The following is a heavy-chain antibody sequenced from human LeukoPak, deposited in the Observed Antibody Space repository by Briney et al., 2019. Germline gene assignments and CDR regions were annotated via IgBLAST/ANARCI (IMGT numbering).Heavy chain of an antibody. CDR3: STVGLIYSSTSCYFDY. V-gene: IGHV1-24*01. Sequence: GASVKVSCKVSGYTLSELSMHWVRQAPGKGLEWMGGFDPEDGETIYEQKFQGRVTMTEDTSTDTASMELSSLRSEDTAVYYCSTVGLIYSSTSCYFDYWGQGTLVTVSS. CDR2: FDPEDGET. J-gene: IGHJ4*02. CDR1: GYTLSELS. D-gene: IGHD2-2*01.